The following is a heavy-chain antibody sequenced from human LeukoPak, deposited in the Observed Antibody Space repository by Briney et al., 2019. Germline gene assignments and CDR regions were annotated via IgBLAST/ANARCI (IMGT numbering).Heavy chain of an antibody. V-gene: IGHV4-39*01. Sequence: SEALSLTCTVSGGSISSSSYYWGWIRQPPGKGLEWIGSIYYSGSTYYNPSLRSRVSISVDTSKNQFSLKLSSVTAADTAVYYCARHLSGWCEVGLHYWGQGTLVTVSS. CDR1: GGSISSSSYY. CDR2: IYYSGST. CDR3: ARHLSGWCEVGLHY. J-gene: IGHJ4*02. D-gene: IGHD6-19*01.